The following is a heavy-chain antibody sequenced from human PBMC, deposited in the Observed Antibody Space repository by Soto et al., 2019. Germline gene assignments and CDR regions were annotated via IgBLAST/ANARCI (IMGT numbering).Heavy chain of an antibody. CDR3: ARENEQWVAADN. V-gene: IGHV3-11*01. D-gene: IGHD6-19*01. CDR1: GFTFSDYY. J-gene: IGHJ4*02. Sequence: PGVSLRLSCAASGFTFSDYYMSWIRQAPGKGLEWFSYITSSGSTIYYADSVKGRFTISRDNAKNSLYLQMNSLRAEDTAVYYRARENEQWVAADNWGQGTLVTVSS. CDR2: ITSSGSTI.